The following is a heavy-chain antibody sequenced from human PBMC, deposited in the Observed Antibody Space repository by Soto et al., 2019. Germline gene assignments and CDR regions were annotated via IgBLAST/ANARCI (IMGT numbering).Heavy chain of an antibody. CDR1: GGSISSGGYY. CDR3: ARARGNSVHYYFDY. J-gene: IGHJ4*02. Sequence: PSETLSLTCAVSGGSISSGGYYWSWIRQHPGKGLEWIGYIYYSGSTYYNPSLKSRVTISVDTSKNQFSLKLSSVTAADTAVYYCARARGNSVHYYFDYWGQGTLGTVSS. CDR2: IYYSGST. V-gene: IGHV4-31*11. D-gene: IGHD2-21*02.